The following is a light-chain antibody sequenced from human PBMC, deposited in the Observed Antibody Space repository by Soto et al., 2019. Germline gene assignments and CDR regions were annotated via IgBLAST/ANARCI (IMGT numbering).Light chain of an antibody. CDR1: QGISNY. V-gene: IGKV1-27*01. J-gene: IGKJ3*01. CDR2: AAS. CDR3: QKYNSAPFT. Sequence: DVQMTQSPSSLSASVGDRVTITCRASQGISNYLAWYQQKPGKVPKLLIYAASTLQSGVPPRFSGSGSGKDFNLTISSQQPEYVATYYYQKYNSAPFTFGPGTKVHIK.